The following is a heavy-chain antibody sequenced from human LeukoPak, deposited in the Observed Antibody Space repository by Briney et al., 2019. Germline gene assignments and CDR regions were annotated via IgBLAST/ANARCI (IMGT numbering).Heavy chain of an antibody. V-gene: IGHV3-30*02. J-gene: IGHJ6*03. CDR3: ANGRYYYMDV. CDR1: GFTFSSYG. Sequence: TGGPLRFSCAASGFTFSSYGMSWVGQAPGKGLEWVAFIRYDGSNKYYADSVKGRFTISRDNSKNTLYLQMNSLRAEDTAVYYCANGRYYYMDVWGKGTTVTISS. CDR2: IRYDGSNK.